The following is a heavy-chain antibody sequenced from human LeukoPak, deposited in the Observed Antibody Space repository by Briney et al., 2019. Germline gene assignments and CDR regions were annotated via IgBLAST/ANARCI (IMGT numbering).Heavy chain of an antibody. J-gene: IGHJ4*02. D-gene: IGHD2-8*02. CDR2: IAPGVDTT. V-gene: IGHV1-46*01. CDR1: GFTFTNYL. CDR3: VREESGGYFDY. Sequence: GASVKIACKSFGFTFTNYLLHWVRQAPGQGLEWVGRIAPGVDTTNYAQKFRGRVTMTRDTSTSTVYMELSSLRSDDTAIYYCVREESGGYFDYWGQGTLVTVSS.